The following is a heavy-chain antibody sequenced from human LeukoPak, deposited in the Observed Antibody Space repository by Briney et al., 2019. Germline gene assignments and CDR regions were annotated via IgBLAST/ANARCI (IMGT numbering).Heavy chain of an antibody. Sequence: SETLSLTCAVSGGSISSGGYSWSWIRQPPGKGLEWIGYIYHSGSTYYNPSLKSRVTISVDRSKNQFSLKLSSVTAADTAVYYCARGGYGDSVFVYWGQGTLVTVSS. CDR1: GGSISSGGYS. D-gene: IGHD4-17*01. V-gene: IGHV4-30-2*01. CDR3: ARGGYGDSVFVY. CDR2: IYHSGST. J-gene: IGHJ4*02.